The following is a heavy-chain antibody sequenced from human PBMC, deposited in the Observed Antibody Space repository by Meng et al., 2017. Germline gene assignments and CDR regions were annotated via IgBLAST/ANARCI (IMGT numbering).Heavy chain of an antibody. V-gene: IGHV4-61*02. J-gene: IGHJ6*02. CDR2: IYTSGNT. Sequence: LRLSCTVSGGPISSGSYYWSWIRQPAGKGLEWIVRIYTSGNTNYNPSLKSRVTISVDTSKNQFSLKLSSVTAADTAVYYCARDQVAVAGKKGYYYYGMDVWGQGTTVTVSS. D-gene: IGHD6-19*01. CDR3: ARDQVAVAGKKGYYYYGMDV. CDR1: GGPISSGSYY.